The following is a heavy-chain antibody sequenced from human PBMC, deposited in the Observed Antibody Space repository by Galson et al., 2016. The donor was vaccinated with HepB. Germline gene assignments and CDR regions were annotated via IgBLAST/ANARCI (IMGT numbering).Heavy chain of an antibody. CDR2: ITGSASST. CDR3: ARKTDTSGQGDY. Sequence: SLRLSCAASGFTFSSYAMSWVRQAPGKGLEWVSLITGSASSTYYADSVKGRFTISRDNSRNSLFVQMNSLRAEDTAVYYCARKTDTSGQGDYWGQGTLVTVSS. D-gene: IGHD3-22*01. CDR1: GFTFSSYA. J-gene: IGHJ4*02. V-gene: IGHV3-23*01.